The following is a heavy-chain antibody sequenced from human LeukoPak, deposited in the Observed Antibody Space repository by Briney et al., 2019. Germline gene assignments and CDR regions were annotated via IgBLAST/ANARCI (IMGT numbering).Heavy chain of an antibody. CDR1: GYSFTSYW. J-gene: IGHJ5*02. Sequence: GESLKISCKGSGYSFTSYWIDWVRQMPGKGLEWMGIIYPGDSDTRYSPSFQGQVTISADKSISTAYLQWSSLKASDTAMYYCARRYCSSTSCYTWFDPWGQGTLVTVSS. D-gene: IGHD2-2*02. CDR3: ARRYCSSTSCYTWFDP. CDR2: IYPGDSDT. V-gene: IGHV5-51*01.